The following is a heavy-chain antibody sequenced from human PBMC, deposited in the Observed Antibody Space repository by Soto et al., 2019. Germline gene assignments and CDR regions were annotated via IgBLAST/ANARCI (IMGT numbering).Heavy chain of an antibody. CDR1: GYTFTSYG. V-gene: IGHV1-18*01. D-gene: IGHD2-2*01. J-gene: IGHJ6*02. Sequence: GASVKVSCKASGYTFTSYGISWVRQAPGQGLERMGWISAYNGTTNYAQKLQGRVTMTTDTSTSTAYMELRSLRSDDTAVYYCARDWAVVPAAMTEVGYYYGMDVWGQGTTVTVSS. CDR3: ARDWAVVPAAMTEVGYYYGMDV. CDR2: ISAYNGTT.